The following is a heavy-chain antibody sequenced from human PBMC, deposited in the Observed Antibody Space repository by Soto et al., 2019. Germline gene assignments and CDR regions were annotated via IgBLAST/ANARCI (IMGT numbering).Heavy chain of an antibody. Sequence: ASVKVSCKASGYTFTDYAMHWVRQAPGQRLEWMGWISTGNGNTKYSQKFQGRVTITRDTSATTAYMELSSLRSEDTAVYYCAKGSQMWTHDYSGPGSLVTVSS. D-gene: IGHD5-18*01. CDR2: ISTGNGNT. V-gene: IGHV1-3*04. J-gene: IGHJ4*02. CDR3: AKGSQMWTHDY. CDR1: GYTFTDYA.